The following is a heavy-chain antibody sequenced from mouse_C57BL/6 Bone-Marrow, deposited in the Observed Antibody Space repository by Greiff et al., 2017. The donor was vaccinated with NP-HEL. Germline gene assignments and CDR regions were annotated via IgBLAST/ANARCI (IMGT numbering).Heavy chain of an antibody. CDR2: IYSGNGYT. CDR1: GYTFTSYG. CDR3: ARGVYDYDVWAMDY. D-gene: IGHD2-4*01. J-gene: IGHJ4*01. V-gene: IGHV1-58*01. Sequence: VQLKESGAELVRPGSSVKMSCKTSGYTFTSYGINWVKQRPGQGLEWIGYIYSGNGYTAYNEKFKGKATLTSDTSSSTAYMQRSSLTSKDSAIYFCARGVYDYDVWAMDYWGQGTSVTVSS.